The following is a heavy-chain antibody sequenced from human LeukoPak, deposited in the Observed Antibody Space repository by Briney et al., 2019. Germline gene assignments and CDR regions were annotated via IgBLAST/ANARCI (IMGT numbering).Heavy chain of an antibody. CDR3: ARGYDSSGYYSGYFDY. Sequence: KSSETLSLTCTVSGGSISSGGYYWRWIRQHPGKGLEWIGYIYYSGSTYYNPSLKSRVTISVDTSKNQFSLKLSSVTAADTGVYYFARGYDSSGYYSGYFDYWGQGTLVSVSS. CDR2: IYYSGST. CDR1: GGSISSGGYY. V-gene: IGHV4-31*03. D-gene: IGHD3-22*01. J-gene: IGHJ4*02.